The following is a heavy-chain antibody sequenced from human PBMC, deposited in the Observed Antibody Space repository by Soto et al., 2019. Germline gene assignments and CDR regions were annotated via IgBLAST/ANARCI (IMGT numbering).Heavy chain of an antibody. CDR3: ARDPSSGSYFNFDY. CDR1: GGTFSSYA. D-gene: IGHD1-26*01. J-gene: IGHJ4*02. CDR2: SIPIFGTA. Sequence: QVQLVQSGAEVKKPGSSVKVSCKASGGTFSSYAISWVRQAPGQGLEWMGGSIPIFGTANYAQKFQGRVTITADESTSTAYMELSSLRSEDTAVYYCARDPSSGSYFNFDYWGQGTLVTVSS. V-gene: IGHV1-69*12.